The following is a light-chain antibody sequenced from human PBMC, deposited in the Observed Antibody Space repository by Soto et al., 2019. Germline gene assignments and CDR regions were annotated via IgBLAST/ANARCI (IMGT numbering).Light chain of an antibody. CDR1: RSVDSH. V-gene: IGKV3-11*01. CDR3: QQRINWPAT. CDR2: DVS. J-gene: IGKJ3*01. Sequence: EVLFTQSPATLSLSPGETGTLSCRASRSVDSHLAWYQHKPGQAPRLLIYDVSYRASGIPARFSGRGSGTDVTLTISSLEPEDFAVYYCQQRINWPATFGPGTKWIS.